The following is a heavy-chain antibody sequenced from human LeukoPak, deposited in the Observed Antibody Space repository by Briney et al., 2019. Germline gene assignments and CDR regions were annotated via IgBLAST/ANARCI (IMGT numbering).Heavy chain of an antibody. CDR3: ARYKGDIWSGYYTPPDY. CDR2: IIPIFGTA. Sequence: GASVKVSCKASGGTFSSYAISWVRQAPGQGLEWMGRIIPIFGTANYAQKFQGRVTITTDESTSTAYMELSSLRSEDTAVDYCARYKGDIWSGYYTPPDYWGQGTLVTVSS. CDR1: GGTFSSYA. V-gene: IGHV1-69*05. D-gene: IGHD3-3*01. J-gene: IGHJ4*02.